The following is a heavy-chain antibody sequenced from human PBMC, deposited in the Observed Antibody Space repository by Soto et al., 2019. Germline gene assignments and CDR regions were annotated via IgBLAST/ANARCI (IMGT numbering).Heavy chain of an antibody. D-gene: IGHD2-15*01. V-gene: IGHV4-59*01. Sequence: SETLSLTCTVSGGSISSYYWSWIRQPPGKGLEWIGYIYYSGSTNYNPSLKSRVTISVDTSKNQFSLKLSSVTAAATAVYYCAGEAQDGYPVVTFHYWGQGTLVTVSS. CDR2: IYYSGST. CDR3: AGEAQDGYPVVTFHY. J-gene: IGHJ4*02. CDR1: GGSISSYY.